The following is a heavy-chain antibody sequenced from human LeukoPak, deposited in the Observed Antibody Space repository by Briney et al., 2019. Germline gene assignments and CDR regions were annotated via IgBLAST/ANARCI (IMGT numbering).Heavy chain of an antibody. V-gene: IGHV4-34*01. D-gene: IGHD4-17*01. CDR1: GFTFSSYS. J-gene: IGHJ4*02. Sequence: GSLRLSCAASGFTFSSYSMNWVRQAPGRGLEWIGEINHSGSTNYNPSLKSRVTISVDTSKNQFSLKLSSVTAADTAVYYCARPNDYGDARRKYYFDYWGQGTLVTVSS. CDR2: INHSGST. CDR3: ARPNDYGDARRKYYFDY.